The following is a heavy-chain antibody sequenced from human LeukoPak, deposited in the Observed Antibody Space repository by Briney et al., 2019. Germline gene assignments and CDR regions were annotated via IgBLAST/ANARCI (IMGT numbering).Heavy chain of an antibody. CDR2: ISGSGGST. CDR1: GFTFRNYV. V-gene: IGHV3-23*01. D-gene: IGHD3-3*01. J-gene: IGHJ4*02. Sequence: PGGSLRLSCAASGFTFRNYVIHWVRQAPGKGPEWVSAISGSGGSTYYADSVKGRFTISRDNSKNTLYLQMNSLRAEDTAVFYCASDDPNDFWLYFDYWGQGTLVTVSS. CDR3: ASDDPNDFWLYFDY.